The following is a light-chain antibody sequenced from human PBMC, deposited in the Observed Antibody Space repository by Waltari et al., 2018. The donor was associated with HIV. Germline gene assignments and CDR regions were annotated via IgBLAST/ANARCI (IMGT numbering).Light chain of an antibody. CDR2: GAS. J-gene: IGKJ2*01. CDR1: QSVSSN. CDR3: QQYNNWPGT. V-gene: IGKV3-15*01. Sequence: EIMMTQSPATLSVSPGERVTLSCRASQSVSSNLAWYQQKPGQAPRLLIVGASNRATGIPARFSGSGSGTEFTLTISSLQSEDFAVYSCQQYNNWPGTFGPGTKLEIK.